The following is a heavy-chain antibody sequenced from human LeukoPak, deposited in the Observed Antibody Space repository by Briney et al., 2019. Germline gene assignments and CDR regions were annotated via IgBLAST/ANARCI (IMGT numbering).Heavy chain of an antibody. CDR2: IIPILGIA. D-gene: IGHD3-3*01. CDR3: ARRVGYYDFWSGYYPYGMDV. Sequence: SVKVSCKASGGTFSSYAISWVRQAPGQGLEWMGRIIPILGIANYAQKFQGRVTITADKSTSTAYMELSSLRSDDTAVYYCARRVGYYDFWSGYYPYGMDVWGQGTTVTVSS. J-gene: IGHJ6*02. CDR1: GGTFSSYA. V-gene: IGHV1-69*04.